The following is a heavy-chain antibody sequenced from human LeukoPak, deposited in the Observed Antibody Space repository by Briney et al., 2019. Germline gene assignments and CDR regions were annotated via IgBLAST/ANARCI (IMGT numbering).Heavy chain of an antibody. J-gene: IGHJ6*03. D-gene: IGHD2-21*02. V-gene: IGHV1-2*02. Sequence: ASVKVSCKASGYTFTGYYMHWVRQAPGQGLEWVGWINPNSGGTSYVQKFQGRVTMTRDTSISTAYMDLSRLRSDDTAVYYCARGVTARGFYYYMDVWGKGTTVTISS. CDR1: GYTFTGYY. CDR2: INPNSGGT. CDR3: ARGVTARGFYYYMDV.